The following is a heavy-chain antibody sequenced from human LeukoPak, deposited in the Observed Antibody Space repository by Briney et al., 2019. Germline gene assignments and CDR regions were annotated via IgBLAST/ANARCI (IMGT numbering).Heavy chain of an antibody. Sequence: GGSLRLSCAASGFTVSSSYMSWVRQAPGMGLEWVSSISSSSSYIHYADSVKGRFTISRDNAKNSLYLQMNSLRAEDTAVYYCARFSSSWLEVDYWGQGTLVTVSS. CDR2: ISSSSSYI. J-gene: IGHJ4*02. V-gene: IGHV3-21*01. CDR1: GFTVSSSY. CDR3: ARFSSSWLEVDY. D-gene: IGHD6-13*01.